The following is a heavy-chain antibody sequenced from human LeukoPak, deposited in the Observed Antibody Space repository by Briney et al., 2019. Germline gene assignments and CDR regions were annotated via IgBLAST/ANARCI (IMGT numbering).Heavy chain of an antibody. D-gene: IGHD2-15*01. V-gene: IGHV6-1*01. Sequence: SQTLSLTCAISGDSVSSNSVAWNWIRQSPSRGLEWLGRSYYRSKWYNDYAVSVKGRITINPDTSKNQFSLQLNSVTPEDTAVYYCARDHCSGGSCHWRFDYWGQGTLVTVSS. CDR1: GDSVSSNSVA. CDR2: SYYRSKWYN. CDR3: ARDHCSGGSCHWRFDY. J-gene: IGHJ4*02.